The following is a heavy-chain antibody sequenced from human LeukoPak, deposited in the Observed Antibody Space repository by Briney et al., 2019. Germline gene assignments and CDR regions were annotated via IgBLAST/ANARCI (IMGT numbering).Heavy chain of an antibody. CDR1: GFTFSNYG. D-gene: IGHD3-10*01. V-gene: IGHV3-30*02. J-gene: IGHJ6*03. CDR2: IRYDAGKE. CDR3: AKDPWEFGENYYSYMDV. Sequence: PGGSLRLSCPTSGFTFSNYGMHWVRQAPGKGLEWVAFIRYDAGKEYSGDSVKGRLTISRDKSKNTVYLQINSLRPEDTAVYYCAKDPWEFGENYYSYMDVWGKGTTVTVSS.